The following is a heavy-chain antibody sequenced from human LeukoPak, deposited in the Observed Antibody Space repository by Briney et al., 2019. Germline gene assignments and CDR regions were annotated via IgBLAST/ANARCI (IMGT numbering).Heavy chain of an antibody. Sequence: PGGSLRLSSAASGFTFSSYAMSWVRQAPGKGLEWVSAISGSGGSTYYADSVKGRFTISRDNSKDTLYLQMNSLRAEDTAVYYCVRQQLVGDAFDIWGQGTMVTVSS. CDR3: VRQQLVGDAFDI. J-gene: IGHJ3*02. V-gene: IGHV3-23*01. D-gene: IGHD6-6*01. CDR2: ISGSGGST. CDR1: GFTFSSYA.